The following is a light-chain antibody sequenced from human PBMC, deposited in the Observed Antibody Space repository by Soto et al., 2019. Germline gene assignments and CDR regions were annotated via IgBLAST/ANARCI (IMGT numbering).Light chain of an antibody. V-gene: IGKV3D-20*01. J-gene: IGKJ4*01. CDR3: QQYGSSRLT. Sequence: EIVLTQSPATLSLSPGERATLSCGASQSVSGSSLAWYQQQPGLAPRLLIYDASSRATGIPDRFSGSGSGTDFTLTISRLEPEDFAVYYCQQYGSSRLTFGGGTKVEIK. CDR1: QSVSGSS. CDR2: DAS.